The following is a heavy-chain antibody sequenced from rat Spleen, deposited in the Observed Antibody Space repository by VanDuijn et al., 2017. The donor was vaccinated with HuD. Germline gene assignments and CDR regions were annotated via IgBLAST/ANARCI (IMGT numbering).Heavy chain of an antibody. CDR2: IIYDGSST. V-gene: IGHV5-25*01. Sequence: EVQLVESGGGLVQPGRSMKLSCAASGFTFSNYDMAWVRQAPTKGLEWVASIIYDGSSTYYRDSVKGRFTISRDNAKSTLYLQMDSLRSEDTATYHCARQHYSAPFDYWGQGVMVTVSS. CDR3: ARQHYSAPFDY. D-gene: IGHD1-1*01. CDR1: GFTFSNYD. J-gene: IGHJ2*01.